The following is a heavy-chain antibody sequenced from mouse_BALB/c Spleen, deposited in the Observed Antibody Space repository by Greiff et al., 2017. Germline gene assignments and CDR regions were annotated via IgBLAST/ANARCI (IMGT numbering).Heavy chain of an antibody. CDR2: INPSTGYT. V-gene: IGHV1-7*01. CDR1: GYTFTSYW. J-gene: IGHJ2*01. Sequence: VQGVESGAELAKPGASVKMSCKASGYTFTSYWMHWVKQRPGQGLEWIGYINPSTGYTEYNQKFKDKATLTADKSSSTAYMQLSSLTSEDSAVYYCARWDYYGLDYWGQGTTLTVSS. CDR3: ARWDYYGLDY. D-gene: IGHD1-2*01.